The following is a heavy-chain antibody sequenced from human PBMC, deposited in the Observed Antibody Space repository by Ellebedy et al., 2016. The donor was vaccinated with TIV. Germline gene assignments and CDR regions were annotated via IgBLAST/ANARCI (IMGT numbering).Heavy chain of an antibody. CDR3: VSGSGSYNGMDV. Sequence: LRLXCTVSGGSISSGDYYWSWIRQPPGKGLEWIGYIYYSGSTYYNPSLKSRVTISVDTSKNQFSLKLSSVTAADTAVYYCVSGSGSYNGMDVWGQGTTVTVSS. D-gene: IGHD3-10*01. CDR2: IYYSGST. CDR1: GGSISSGDYY. J-gene: IGHJ6*02. V-gene: IGHV4-30-4*01.